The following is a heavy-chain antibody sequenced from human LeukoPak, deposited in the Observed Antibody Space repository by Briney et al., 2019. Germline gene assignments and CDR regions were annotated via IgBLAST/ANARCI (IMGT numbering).Heavy chain of an antibody. CDR1: GGSFSGYY. D-gene: IGHD5-12*01. Sequence: SETLSLTCVVYGGSFSGYYWSWIRQPPGKGLEWIGEINHSGSTNYNPSLKSRVTISVDTSKNQFSLKLSSVTAADTAVYYCVRHDGRGGATMGALDSWGQGSLVTVSS. CDR2: INHSGST. V-gene: IGHV4-34*01. J-gene: IGHJ4*02. CDR3: VRHDGRGGATMGALDS.